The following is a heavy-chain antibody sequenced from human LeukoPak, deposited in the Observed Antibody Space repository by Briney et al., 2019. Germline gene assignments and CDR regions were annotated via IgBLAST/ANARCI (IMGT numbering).Heavy chain of an antibody. Sequence: PGGSLRLSCAASGFTFSSYGMHWVRQAPGKGLEWVGRIKSKTDGGTIDYAAPVKGRFTISRDDSKNTLYLQMNSLKSEDTAVYYCSSLAMIRGVMPFDYWGQGTLVTVSS. J-gene: IGHJ4*02. D-gene: IGHD3-10*01. CDR3: SSLAMIRGVMPFDY. V-gene: IGHV3-15*01. CDR2: IKSKTDGGTI. CDR1: GFTFSSYG.